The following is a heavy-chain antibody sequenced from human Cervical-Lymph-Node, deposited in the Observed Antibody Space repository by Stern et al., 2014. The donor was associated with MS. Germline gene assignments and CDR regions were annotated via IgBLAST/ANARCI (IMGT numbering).Heavy chain of an antibody. Sequence: QLQLQESGPGLVKPSQTLSLTCTVSGGPISSGSDYWSWIRQPVGKGLEWIGRIHASGSAFYTPSLKSRVTISTDTSMNQFSLELNSATAADTAIYYCASGYRIFDYWGQGILVTVSS. J-gene: IGHJ4*02. CDR2: IHASGSA. V-gene: IGHV4-61*02. CDR3: ASGYRIFDY. D-gene: IGHD5-18*01. CDR1: GGPISSGSDY.